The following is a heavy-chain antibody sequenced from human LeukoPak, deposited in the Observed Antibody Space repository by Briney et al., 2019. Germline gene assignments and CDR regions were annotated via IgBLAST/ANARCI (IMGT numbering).Heavy chain of an antibody. D-gene: IGHD3-16*02. CDR3: ARQQEVSGYFDY. V-gene: IGHV1-2*02. Sequence: VASVKVSCEASGYRFTGCYMHWVRQAPGQGLEWMGWINPNSGVTNYAQNFQGRVSMTRDTSISTAYMELSRLRSDDTAVYYCARQQEVSGYFDYWGQGTLVTVSS. CDR2: INPNSGVT. J-gene: IGHJ4*02. CDR1: GYRFTGCY.